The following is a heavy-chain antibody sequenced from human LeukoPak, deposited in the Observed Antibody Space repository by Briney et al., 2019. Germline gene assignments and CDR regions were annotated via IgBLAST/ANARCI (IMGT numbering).Heavy chain of an antibody. CDR3: AKSGGYGLIDY. J-gene: IGHJ4*02. D-gene: IGHD1-26*01. Sequence: ASVKVSCKASGYTFSSYDINWVRQATGQGLEWIGYMSLNSGNTGYAQNFEGRVTLTTSTSINTVYMELSSLTSEDTAMYYCAKSGGYGLIDYWGQGTLVTVSS. CDR1: GYTFSSYD. V-gene: IGHV1-8*01. CDR2: MSLNSGNT.